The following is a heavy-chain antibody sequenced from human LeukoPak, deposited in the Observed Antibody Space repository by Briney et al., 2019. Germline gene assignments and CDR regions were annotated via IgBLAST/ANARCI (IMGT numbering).Heavy chain of an antibody. Sequence: GGSLRLSCAASGFTFGSYGMHWVRQAPGKGLEWVAVIWYDGSNKYYGDSVKGRFTISRDNSKNTLYLQMNSLQAEDTAVYYCARDRPMYSISWYGNDYWGQGTLVTVSS. CDR3: ARDRPMYSISWYGNDY. CDR1: GFTFGSYG. D-gene: IGHD6-13*01. J-gene: IGHJ4*02. CDR2: IWYDGSNK. V-gene: IGHV3-33*01.